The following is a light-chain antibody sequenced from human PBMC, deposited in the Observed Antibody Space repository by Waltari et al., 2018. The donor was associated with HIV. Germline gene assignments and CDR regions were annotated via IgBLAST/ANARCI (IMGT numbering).Light chain of an antibody. V-gene: IGKV1-39*01. CDR2: ATS. Sequence: DIQMTQSPTSLSASVADTVTINCRASQQIGVNVNWYQYKIGRDPRLLIAATSNLQNGVPSRFSGSGFGKRFSLTISGPQADDFAQYFCQQSHGLPYTFGQGTRVEV. J-gene: IGKJ1*01. CDR3: QQSHGLPYT. CDR1: QQIGVN.